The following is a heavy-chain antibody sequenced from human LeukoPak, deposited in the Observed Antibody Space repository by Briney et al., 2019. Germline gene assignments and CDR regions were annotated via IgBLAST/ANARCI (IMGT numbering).Heavy chain of an antibody. V-gene: IGHV3-30*04. Sequence: GRSLRLPCAASGFTFSRYAMHWVRQAPGKGLEWVAVISYDGGNKYYADSVKGRFTISRDKSKNTLYLQMNSLRAEDTAVYYCARDLGELLFHGAFDIWGQGTMVTVSS. J-gene: IGHJ3*02. D-gene: IGHD3-10*01. CDR3: ARDLGELLFHGAFDI. CDR2: ISYDGGNK. CDR1: GFTFSRYA.